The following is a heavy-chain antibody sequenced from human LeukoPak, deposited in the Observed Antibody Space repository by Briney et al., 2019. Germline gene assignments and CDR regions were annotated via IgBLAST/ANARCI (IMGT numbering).Heavy chain of an antibody. J-gene: IGHJ6*03. Sequence: GGSLRLSCAASGLTFSRYSMNWARHATGKGLEWVSSISSSSRYIYYADPVKRRFTIYRENPKNSLYLQMHSLRPEDTCLYYWARDHHSDILTARSGGYYYMDVWGKGTTVTVSS. CDR3: ARDHHSDILTARSGGYYYMDV. CDR1: GLTFSRYS. D-gene: IGHD3-9*01. V-gene: IGHV3-21*01. CDR2: ISSSSRYI.